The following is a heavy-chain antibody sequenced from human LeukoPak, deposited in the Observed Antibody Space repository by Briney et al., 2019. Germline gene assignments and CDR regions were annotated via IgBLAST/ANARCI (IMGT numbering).Heavy chain of an antibody. CDR3: TRGADYGDYFFDY. D-gene: IGHD4-17*01. Sequence: SQTLSLTCAISGDIVSSNSVTRNWIRQSPSRGLQSLERIYYRSKWSNDYTVSVKSRITINPDTSKNQFSLQLNSVTPEDTAVYYCTRGADYGDYFFDYWGQGTLVTVSS. CDR1: GDIVSSNSVT. J-gene: IGHJ4*02. CDR2: IYYRSKWSN. V-gene: IGHV6-1*01.